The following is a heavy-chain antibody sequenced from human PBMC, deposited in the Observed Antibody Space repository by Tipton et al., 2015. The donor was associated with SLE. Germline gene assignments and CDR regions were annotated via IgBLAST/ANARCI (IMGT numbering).Heavy chain of an antibody. J-gene: IGHJ4*02. D-gene: IGHD1-1*01. CDR2: IHYSGSP. CDR3: ARDSDDWNQRSVGY. CDR1: GVSIRTYY. V-gene: IGHV4-38-2*02. Sequence: TLSLTCTVSGVSIRTYYWGWIRQSPGKGLEWIASIHYSGSPSYYNPSLKSRVTISLDRSKNQFSLKLTSVTAADTAVYYCARDSDDWNQRSVGYWGQGSLVTVSS.